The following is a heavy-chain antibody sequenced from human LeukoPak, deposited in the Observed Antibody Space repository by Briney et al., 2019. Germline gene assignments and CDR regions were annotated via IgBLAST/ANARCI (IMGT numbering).Heavy chain of an antibody. Sequence: SVKVSCKTSGYPFTHYYITWVRQAPGQGLEWMGWVSGYNAKTSYAQKFQGRVTMTIETSTTTAYMELESLRSDNTAVYYCARETSTTWPPRYFQHWGQGTLVAVSS. CDR3: ARETSTTWPPRYFQH. J-gene: IGHJ1*01. CDR1: GYPFTHYY. D-gene: IGHD1-14*01. CDR2: VSGYNAKT. V-gene: IGHV1-18*01.